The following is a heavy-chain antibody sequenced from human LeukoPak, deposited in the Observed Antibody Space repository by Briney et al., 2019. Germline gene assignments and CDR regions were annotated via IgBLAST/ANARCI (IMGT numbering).Heavy chain of an antibody. CDR3: ARRYSGYDYGVDY. CDR2: IYPGDSGT. Sequence: GESLKISCKGSGYSFTSYWIAWVRQMPGKGLGWMGIIYPGDSGTRYSPSFQGQVTISADKSISTAYLQWSSLKASDTAMYYCARRYSGYDYGVDYWGQGTLVTVSS. J-gene: IGHJ4*02. CDR1: GYSFTSYW. D-gene: IGHD5-12*01. V-gene: IGHV5-51*01.